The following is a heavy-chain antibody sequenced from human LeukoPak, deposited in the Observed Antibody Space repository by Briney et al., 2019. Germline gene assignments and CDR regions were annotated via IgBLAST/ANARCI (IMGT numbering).Heavy chain of an antibody. CDR1: GFTFSSYA. D-gene: IGHD3-22*01. Sequence: PGGSLRLSCAASGFTFSSYAMHWVRQAPGKGLEWVAVISYDGSNKYYADSVKGRFTISRDNSKNTLYLQMNSLRAEDTAVYYCAKDDYYDSSGPADWGQGTLVTVSS. CDR2: ISYDGSNK. J-gene: IGHJ4*02. CDR3: AKDDYYDSSGPAD. V-gene: IGHV3-30-3*01.